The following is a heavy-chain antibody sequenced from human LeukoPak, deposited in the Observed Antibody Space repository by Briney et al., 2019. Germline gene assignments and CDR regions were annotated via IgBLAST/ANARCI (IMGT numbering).Heavy chain of an antibody. CDR1: GGSISSGGYY. V-gene: IGHV4-30-2*01. CDR3: ARDLVSAFDI. J-gene: IGHJ3*02. Sequence: SQTLSLTCTVSGGSISSGGYYWSWIRQPPGKGLEWIGYIYHSGSTYYNPSLKSRVTISVDRSKIQFSLKLSSVTAADTAVYYCARDLVSAFDIWGQGTMVTVSS. D-gene: IGHD1-26*01. CDR2: IYHSGST.